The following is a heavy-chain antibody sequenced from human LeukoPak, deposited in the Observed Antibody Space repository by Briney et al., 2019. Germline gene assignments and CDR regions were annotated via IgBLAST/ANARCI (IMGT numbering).Heavy chain of an antibody. D-gene: IGHD1-26*01. Sequence: GESLKISCKGSGYNFTNYWIGWVRQMPGKGLEWMGIIYPGDSDTTYSPSFKGQVTISADKSINTASLQWSSLKASDTAMYYCARRGSGSYYFDYWGQGTLVTVSS. CDR2: IYPGDSDT. J-gene: IGHJ4*02. V-gene: IGHV5-51*01. CDR1: GYNFTNYW. CDR3: ARRGSGSYYFDY.